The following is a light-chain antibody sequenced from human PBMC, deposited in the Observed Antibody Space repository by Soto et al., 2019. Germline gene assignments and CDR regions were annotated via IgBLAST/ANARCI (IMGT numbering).Light chain of an antibody. V-gene: IGLV1-40*01. CDR1: SSNIGAGFD. J-gene: IGLJ1*01. CDR2: NNN. Sequence: QSVLTQPPSVSGARGQGVTISCTGTSSNIGAGFDVHWYQQLPETAPTLLIYNNNNRPSGVPDRFSVSKAGTSASLVITGLQAEDEADYYCQSYDSSLSIYVFGTGTKLTVL. CDR3: QSYDSSLSIYV.